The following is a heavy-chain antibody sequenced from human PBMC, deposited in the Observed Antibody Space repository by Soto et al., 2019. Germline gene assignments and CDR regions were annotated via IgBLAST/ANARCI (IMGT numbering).Heavy chain of an antibody. CDR1: GFSLSTSGVG. D-gene: IGHD2-21*02. CDR2: IYWDDDK. J-gene: IGHJ6*02. CDR3: AHRNCGCDCYSGFGGMDV. Sequence: QITLKESGPTLVKPTQTLTLTCTFSGFSLSTSGVGVGWLRQPPGKALEWLALIYWDDDKRYSPSLKSRLTITKNTSKNQVGRTMTDMDPVDTATYYCAHRNCGCDCYSGFGGMDVWCQGTTVTVSS. V-gene: IGHV2-5*02.